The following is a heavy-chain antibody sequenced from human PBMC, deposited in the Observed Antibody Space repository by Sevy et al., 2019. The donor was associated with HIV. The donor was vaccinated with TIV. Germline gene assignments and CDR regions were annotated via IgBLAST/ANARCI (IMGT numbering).Heavy chain of an antibody. Sequence: ASVKVSCKASGGTFNSYAISWVRQAPGQGLEWMGGIIPIFGTTNYGHKFQGRVTITENESTTKAYIELSSLGSEDTAVYYCAGTDYYDSSGYYLYALDMWGQGTMVTVSS. D-gene: IGHD3-22*01. CDR1: GGTFNSYA. CDR2: IIPIFGTT. J-gene: IGHJ3*02. V-gene: IGHV1-69*13. CDR3: AGTDYYDSSGYYLYALDM.